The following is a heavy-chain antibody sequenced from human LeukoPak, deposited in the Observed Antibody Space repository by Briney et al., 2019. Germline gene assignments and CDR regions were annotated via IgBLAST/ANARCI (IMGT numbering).Heavy chain of an antibody. V-gene: IGHV4-34*01. Sequence: SETLSLTCAVYGGSFSDYYWSWIRQPPGKGLEWIGEINHSGSTNYNPSLKSRVTISVDTSKNQFSLKLSSVTAADTAVYYCARGPGGSYFVGWGQGTLVTVSS. CDR1: GGSFSDYY. D-gene: IGHD1-26*01. J-gene: IGHJ4*02. CDR2: INHSGST. CDR3: ARGPGGSYFVG.